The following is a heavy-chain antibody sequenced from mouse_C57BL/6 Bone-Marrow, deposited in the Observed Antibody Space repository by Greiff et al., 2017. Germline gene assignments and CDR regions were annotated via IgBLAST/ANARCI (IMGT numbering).Heavy chain of an antibody. CDR2: IYPSDSET. J-gene: IGHJ3*01. CDR1: GYTFTSYW. D-gene: IGHD1-1*01. Sequence: QVQLQQPGAELVRPGSSVKLSCKASGYTFTSYWMDWVKQRPGQGLEWIGNIYPSDSETHYNQKFKDKATLTVDKSDSTAYMQLSRLTSEDSAVYSCARQLYYYGSSHWGQGTLVTVSA. CDR3: ARQLYYYGSSH. V-gene: IGHV1-61*01.